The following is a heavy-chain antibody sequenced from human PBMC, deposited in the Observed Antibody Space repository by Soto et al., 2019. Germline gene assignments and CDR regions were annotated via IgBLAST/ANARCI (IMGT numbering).Heavy chain of an antibody. J-gene: IGHJ4*02. CDR3: AKRGSSGGYLDY. Sequence: EVPLLESGGGLVQPGGSLRLSFAASGFTFSSYAMSWVRQAPGKGLEWVSAISGSGGSTYYADSVKGRFTISRDNSKNTLYLQMNSLRAEDTAVYYCAKRGSSGGYLDYWGQGTLVTVSS. V-gene: IGHV3-23*01. CDR2: ISGSGGST. D-gene: IGHD2-15*01. CDR1: GFTFSSYA.